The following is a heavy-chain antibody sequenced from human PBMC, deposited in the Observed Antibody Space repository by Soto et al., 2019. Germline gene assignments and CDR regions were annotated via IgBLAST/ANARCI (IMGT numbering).Heavy chain of an antibody. Sequence: SVKVSCKASGGTFSSYAISWVRQAPGQGLEWMGGIIPIFGTANYAQRFQGRVTITADESTSTAYMELSSLRSEDTAVYYCAREDSSSGWFDPWGQGTLVTVSS. D-gene: IGHD6-13*01. V-gene: IGHV1-69*13. CDR1: GGTFSSYA. CDR3: AREDSSSGWFDP. CDR2: IIPIFGTA. J-gene: IGHJ5*02.